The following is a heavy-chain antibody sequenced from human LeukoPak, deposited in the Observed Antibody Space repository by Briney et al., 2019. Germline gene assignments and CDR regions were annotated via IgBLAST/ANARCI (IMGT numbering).Heavy chain of an antibody. Sequence: ASVKVSCKASGYTFTSYYMHWVRQAPGQGLEWMGIINPSGGSTSYAQRFQGRVTMTRDTSTSTVYMELSSLRSEDTAVYYCARAATQRNYYYGMDVWGQGTTVTVSS. V-gene: IGHV1-46*01. CDR3: ARAATQRNYYYGMDV. CDR1: GYTFTSYY. D-gene: IGHD5-12*01. CDR2: INPSGGST. J-gene: IGHJ6*02.